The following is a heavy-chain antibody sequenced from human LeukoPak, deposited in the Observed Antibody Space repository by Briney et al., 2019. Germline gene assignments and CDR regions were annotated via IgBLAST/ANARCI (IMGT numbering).Heavy chain of an antibody. V-gene: IGHV3-72*01. J-gene: IGHJ4*02. D-gene: IGHD3-10*01. CDR2: SRDKANGYIT. CDR1: GFSFSDCF. Sequence: GGSLRLSCTASGFSFSDCFMDWVRQAPGKGLEWVGRSRDKANGYITEYAASVRGRFTISRDDSKNSVYLQMNSLKTEDTAVYYCDRRQFDGFGSDYWGQGSLVTVSS. CDR3: DRRQFDGFGSDY.